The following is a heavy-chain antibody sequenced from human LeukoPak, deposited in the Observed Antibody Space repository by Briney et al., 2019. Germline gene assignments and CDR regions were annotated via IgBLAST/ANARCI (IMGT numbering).Heavy chain of an antibody. J-gene: IGHJ3*02. Sequence: GGSLRLSCAASRFTFSNFAMNWVRQAPGKGLEWVSTISGSGGRTYYADSVKGRFTISRDNSKTTLFLQMNSLRAEDTASYYCAKHLYFDSSGYTFTDDAFDIWGQGTTVTVSS. CDR1: RFTFSNFA. CDR2: ISGSGGRT. D-gene: IGHD3-22*01. V-gene: IGHV3-23*01. CDR3: AKHLYFDSSGYTFTDDAFDI.